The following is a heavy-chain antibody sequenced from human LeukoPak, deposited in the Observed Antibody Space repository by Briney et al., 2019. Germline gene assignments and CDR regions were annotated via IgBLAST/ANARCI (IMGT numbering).Heavy chain of an antibody. D-gene: IGHD2-2*01. Sequence: ASVKVSCKASGYTFTNYAISWVRQAPGQGLEWMGWISGYNGNTNYAQNLQGRVTMTTDKSTSTAYMELSSLRSEDTAVYYCARLPPRYCSSTSCSIDYWGQGTLVTVSS. J-gene: IGHJ4*02. CDR2: ISGYNGNT. CDR1: GYTFTNYA. CDR3: ARLPPRYCSSTSCSIDY. V-gene: IGHV1-18*01.